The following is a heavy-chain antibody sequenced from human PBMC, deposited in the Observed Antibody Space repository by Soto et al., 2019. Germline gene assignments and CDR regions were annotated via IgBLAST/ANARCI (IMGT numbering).Heavy chain of an antibody. CDR1: GGSISSSSYY. CDR3: ARLDYYDSSGYYFDY. CDR2: IYYSGST. V-gene: IGHV4-39*01. J-gene: IGHJ4*02. Sequence: PSETLSLTCTVSGGSISSSSYYWGWIRQPPGKGLEWIGSIYYSGSTYYNPSLKSRVTISVDTSKNQFSLKLSSVTAADTAVYYCARLDYYDSSGYYFDYWGQGTLVTVSS. D-gene: IGHD3-22*01.